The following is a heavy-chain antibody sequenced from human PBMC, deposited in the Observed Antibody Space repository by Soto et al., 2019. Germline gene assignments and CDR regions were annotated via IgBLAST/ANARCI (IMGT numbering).Heavy chain of an antibody. CDR3: ASYLGDYWFDP. Sequence: PGGSLRLSCEASGFTFRTYGMSWVRQAPGKGLEWVSAVSTGGGTTVYADSVRGRFAISRDNSKNTLYMQMNSLRVEDTAVYYCASYLGDYWFDPWGQGTLVTVSS. CDR1: GFTFRTYG. D-gene: IGHD4-17*01. V-gene: IGHV3-23*01. J-gene: IGHJ5*02. CDR2: VSTGGGTT.